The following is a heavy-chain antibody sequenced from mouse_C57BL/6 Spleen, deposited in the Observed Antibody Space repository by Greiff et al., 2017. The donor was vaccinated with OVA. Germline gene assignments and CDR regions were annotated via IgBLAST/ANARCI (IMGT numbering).Heavy chain of an antibody. V-gene: IGHV1-7*01. CDR3: ARRLFITTVVEGDYYAMDY. D-gene: IGHD1-1*01. CDR2: INPSSGYT. CDR1: GYTFTSYW. Sequence: VKLQESGAELAKPGASVKLSCKASGYTFTSYWMHWVKQRPGQGLEWIGYINPSSGYTKYNQKFKDKATLTADKSSSTAYMQLSSLTYEDSAVYYCARRLFITTVVEGDYYAMDYWGQGTSVTVSS. J-gene: IGHJ4*01.